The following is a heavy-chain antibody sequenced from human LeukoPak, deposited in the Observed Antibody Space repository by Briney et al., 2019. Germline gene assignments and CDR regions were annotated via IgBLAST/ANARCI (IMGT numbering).Heavy chain of an antibody. J-gene: IGHJ3*02. CDR1: GFTFSSYA. V-gene: IGHV3-30-3*01. Sequence: PGGSLRLSCAASGFTFSSYAMHWVRQAPGKGLEWVAVISYDGSNKYYADSVKGRFTISRDNSKNTLYLQINSLRAEDTAVYYCARDKMSMVRGVTVPAFDIWGQGTMVTVSS. CDR2: ISYDGSNK. CDR3: ARDKMSMVRGVTVPAFDI. D-gene: IGHD3-10*01.